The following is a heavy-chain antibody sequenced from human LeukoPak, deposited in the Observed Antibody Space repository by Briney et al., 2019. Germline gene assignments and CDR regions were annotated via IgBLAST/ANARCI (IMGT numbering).Heavy chain of an antibody. CDR1: GFSFSNYL. D-gene: IGHD1-7*01. CDR2: ISGSGVST. J-gene: IGHJ4*02. V-gene: IGHV3-23*01. CDR3: AKDERNWNYNLASQTYD. Sequence: GGSLRLSCAASGFSFSNYLMNWVRQAPRKGLEWVSAISGSGVSTYYADSVKGRFTVSRDNSKNTLYLQMSSLRAEDTAVYYCAKDERNWNYNLASQTYDWGQGTLVTVSS.